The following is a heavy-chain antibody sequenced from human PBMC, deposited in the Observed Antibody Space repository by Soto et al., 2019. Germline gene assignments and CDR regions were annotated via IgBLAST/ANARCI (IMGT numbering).Heavy chain of an antibody. CDR1: GFTFSSYG. J-gene: IGHJ6*03. CDR3: AKDLQPIWYPYYMDV. Sequence: GGSLRLSCAASGFTFSSYGMHWVRQAPGKGLEWVAVISYDGSNKYYADSVKGRFTISRDNSKNTLYLQMNSLRAEDTAVYYCAKDLQPIWYPYYMDVWGKGTTVTVSS. D-gene: IGHD1-20*01. V-gene: IGHV3-30*18. CDR2: ISYDGSNK.